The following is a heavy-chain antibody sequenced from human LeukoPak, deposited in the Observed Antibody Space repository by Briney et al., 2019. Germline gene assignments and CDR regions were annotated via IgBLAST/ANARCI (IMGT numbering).Heavy chain of an antibody. CDR2: VYRSGST. D-gene: IGHD6-19*01. Sequence: SETLSLTCDVSGDSISSSSNYWGWVRHLPGKGLEWIGSVYRSGSTYYNPSLKSRVTISVDTSKNQFTLDLTSVTAADTAVYHCARRGTSGWAYYFDFWGPGSLLTVSS. V-gene: IGHV4-39*01. J-gene: IGHJ4*02. CDR3: ARRGTSGWAYYFDF. CDR1: GDSISSSSNY.